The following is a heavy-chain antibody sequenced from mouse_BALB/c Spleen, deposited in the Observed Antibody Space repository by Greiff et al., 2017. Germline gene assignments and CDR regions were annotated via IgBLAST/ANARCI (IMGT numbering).Heavy chain of an antibody. V-gene: IGHV5-15*02. D-gene: IGHD1-1*01. J-gene: IGHJ2*01. Sequence: EVQRVESGGGLVQPGGSRKLSCAASGFTFSDYGMAWVRQAPGKGPEWVAFISNLAYSIYYADTVTGRFTISRENAKNTLYLEMSSLRSEDTAMYYCARAITTVVEGFDYWGQGTTLTVSS. CDR3: ARAITTVVEGFDY. CDR2: ISNLAYSI. CDR1: GFTFSDYG.